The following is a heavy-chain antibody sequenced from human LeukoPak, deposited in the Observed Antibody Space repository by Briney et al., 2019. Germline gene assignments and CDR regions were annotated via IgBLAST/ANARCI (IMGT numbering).Heavy chain of an antibody. CDR1: GFTFSNYW. Sequence: PGGSLRLSCAASGFTFSNYWMHWVRQAPGKGLVWVSRINSDGSSTSYADSVKGRFTISRDNVKNTLYLQMNSLGVEDTAVYYCAREWSGFGELPDYWGQGTLVTVSS. V-gene: IGHV3-74*01. CDR3: AREWSGFGELPDY. J-gene: IGHJ4*02. CDR2: INSDGSST. D-gene: IGHD3-10*01.